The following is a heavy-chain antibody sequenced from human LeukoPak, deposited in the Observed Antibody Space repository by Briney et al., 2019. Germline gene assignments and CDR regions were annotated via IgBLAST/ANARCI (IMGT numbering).Heavy chain of an antibody. CDR2: ISYDGSNK. V-gene: IGHV3-30*18. CDR3: AKDRAASGMGYFDY. D-gene: IGHD6-13*01. Sequence: GRSLRLSCAASGFTFSSYGIHWVRQAPGKGLKWVAVISYDGSNKYYADSVKGRFTISRDNSKNTLYLHMNSLRAADTAVYYCAKDRAASGMGYFDYWGQGTLVTVSS. CDR1: GFTFSSYG. J-gene: IGHJ4*02.